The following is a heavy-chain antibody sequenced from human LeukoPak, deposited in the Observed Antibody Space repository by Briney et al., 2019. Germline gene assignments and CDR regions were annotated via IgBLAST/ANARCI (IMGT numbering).Heavy chain of an antibody. CDR2: INWNGGST. J-gene: IGHJ4*02. Sequence: GGSLRLSCAASGFTFDDYGMSWVRQAPGKGLEWVSGINWNGGSTGYADSVKGRFTISRDNAKNSLYLQMNSLRAEDTALYYCARARHYYDSSAYWFDYWGQGTLVTVSS. V-gene: IGHV3-20*04. D-gene: IGHD3-22*01. CDR3: ARARHYYDSSAYWFDY. CDR1: GFTFDDYG.